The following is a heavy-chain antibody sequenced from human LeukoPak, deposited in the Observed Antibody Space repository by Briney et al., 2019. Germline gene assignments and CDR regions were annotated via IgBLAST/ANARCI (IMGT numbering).Heavy chain of an antibody. V-gene: IGHV3-7*01. D-gene: IGHD3-10*01. CDR1: GFTFSSYW. CDR3: ARGWSHGSGMGYYFDY. Sequence: GGSLRLSCAASGFTFSSYWMSWVRQAPGKGLEWVATIKQDGSEKYYVDSVKGRFTISRDNAKNSLYLQMNSLRAEDTAVYYCARGWSHGSGMGYYFDYWGQGTLVTVSS. J-gene: IGHJ4*02. CDR2: IKQDGSEK.